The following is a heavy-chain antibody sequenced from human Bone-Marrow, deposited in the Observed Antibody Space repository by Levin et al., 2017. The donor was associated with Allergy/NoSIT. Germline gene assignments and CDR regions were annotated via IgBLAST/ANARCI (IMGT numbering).Heavy chain of an antibody. CDR2: ITPIFGIP. J-gene: IGHJ3*02. Sequence: VASVKVSCKASEDTFRSYALNWVRQAPGQGLEWMGVITPIFGIPNYAQKFQGRVTITADESTSTAHMELSSLRSADTAVYYCAREAGNLGALDIWGQGTMVTVSS. D-gene: IGHD6-13*01. CDR3: AREAGNLGALDI. V-gene: IGHV1-69*13. CDR1: EDTFRSYA.